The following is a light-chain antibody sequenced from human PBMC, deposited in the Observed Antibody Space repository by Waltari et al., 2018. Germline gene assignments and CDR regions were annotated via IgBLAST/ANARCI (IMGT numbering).Light chain of an antibody. V-gene: IGLV1-51*02. J-gene: IGLJ3*02. Sequence: VFWYQQFPGKAPRLLIYDDNRRPAGIPDRFSGSKSATSASLAISRLQTGDEADYYCGTWDSSLAVWMFGGGTRLTVL. CDR2: DDN. CDR3: GTWDSSLAVWM.